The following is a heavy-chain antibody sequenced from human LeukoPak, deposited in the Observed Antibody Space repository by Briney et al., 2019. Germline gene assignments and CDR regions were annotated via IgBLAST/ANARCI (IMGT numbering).Heavy chain of an antibody. CDR1: GYTLTEFS. CDR2: FDPEDGET. CDR3: ARVSDDYGDYGIDY. J-gene: IGHJ4*02. Sequence: ASVKVSCKVSGYTLTEFSMHWVRQAPGKGLEWMGGFDPEDGETIYAQELQGRATMTRDTSTDTAYMELSSLRSEDTAVYYCARVSDDYGDYGIDYWGQGTLVTVSS. D-gene: IGHD4-17*01. V-gene: IGHV1-24*01.